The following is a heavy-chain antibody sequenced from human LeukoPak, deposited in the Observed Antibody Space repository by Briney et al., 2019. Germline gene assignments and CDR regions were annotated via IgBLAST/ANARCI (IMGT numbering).Heavy chain of an antibody. CDR3: AKDRTVGASYWYFDL. CDR1: GFTFSDYY. Sequence: GGSLRLSCAASGFTFSDYYMSWIRQAPGKGLEWVSYISSSGSTIYYADSVKGRFTISRDNAKNSLYLQMNSLRAEDTAIYYCAKDRTVGASYWYFDLWGRGTLVTVSS. J-gene: IGHJ2*01. V-gene: IGHV3-11*01. D-gene: IGHD1-26*01. CDR2: ISSSGSTI.